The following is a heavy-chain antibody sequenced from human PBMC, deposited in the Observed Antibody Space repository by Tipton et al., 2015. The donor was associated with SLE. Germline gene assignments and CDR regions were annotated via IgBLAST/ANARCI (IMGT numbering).Heavy chain of an antibody. J-gene: IGHJ6*02. Sequence: TLSLTCTVSGGSISSYYWSWIRQPPGKGLEWIGRIYYIGSTNYNPSLKSRVTISVDTSKNQFSLKLSSVTAADTAVYYCARWIPLTGINVWGQGATVTVSS. D-gene: IGHD5-18*01. CDR1: GGSISSYY. CDR3: ARWIPLTGINV. CDR2: IYYIGST. V-gene: IGHV4-59*08.